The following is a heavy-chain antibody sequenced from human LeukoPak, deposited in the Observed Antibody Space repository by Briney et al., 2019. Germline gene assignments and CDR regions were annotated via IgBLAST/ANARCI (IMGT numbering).Heavy chain of an antibody. Sequence: AASVKVSCKASGYTFTSYGISWVRQAPGQGLEWMGWISAYNGNTNYAQKLQGRVTMTTDTSTSTAYMELRSLRSDDTAVYYCARLGSSGYYYVGTGFDYWGQGTLVTVSS. CDR1: GYTFTSYG. J-gene: IGHJ4*02. V-gene: IGHV1-18*01. CDR2: ISAYNGNT. CDR3: ARLGSSGYYYVGTGFDY. D-gene: IGHD3-22*01.